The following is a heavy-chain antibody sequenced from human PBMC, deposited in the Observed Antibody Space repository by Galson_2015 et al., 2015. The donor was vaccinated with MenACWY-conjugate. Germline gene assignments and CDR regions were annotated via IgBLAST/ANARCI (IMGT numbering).Heavy chain of an antibody. D-gene: IGHD5-12*01. Sequence: SLRLSCAASGITVTSHYMSWVRQAPGKGLEWVSIIYNDGTTYYADSVKGRFTISRDNSKNMFYLQMDSLRAEDTAVYYCARDRSLGWLYYSGQGALVIVSS. CDR3: ARDRSLGWLYY. V-gene: IGHV3-53*01. CDR2: IYNDGTT. J-gene: IGHJ4*02. CDR1: GITVTSHY.